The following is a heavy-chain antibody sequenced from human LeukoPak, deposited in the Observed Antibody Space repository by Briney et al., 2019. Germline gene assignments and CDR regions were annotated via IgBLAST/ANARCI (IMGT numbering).Heavy chain of an antibody. CDR1: GFTVSSNY. CDR3: ARGGVLLWFGESVFDP. J-gene: IGHJ5*02. Sequence: GSLRLSCAASGFTVSSNYMSWVRQAPGKGLEWVSVIYSGGSTYYADSVKGRFTISRDNSKNTLYLQMNSLRAEDTAVYYCARGGVLLWFGESVFDPWGQGTLVTVSS. D-gene: IGHD3-10*01. V-gene: IGHV3-53*01. CDR2: IYSGGST.